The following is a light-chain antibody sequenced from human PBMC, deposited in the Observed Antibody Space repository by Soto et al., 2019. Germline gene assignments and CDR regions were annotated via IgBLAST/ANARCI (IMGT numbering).Light chain of an antibody. V-gene: IGKV3D-15*01. CDR2: GAS. CDR1: QSVTSN. J-gene: IGKJ5*01. CDR3: QQYNNWPLT. Sequence: IVLTQSPATLSVSPGERATLSCRASQSVTSNLAWHQQRPGQAPRLLNYGASTRTTGVPARFSGGGSGTEFTLTITSLQSEDFAVYWCQQYNNWPLTFGPGTRLESK.